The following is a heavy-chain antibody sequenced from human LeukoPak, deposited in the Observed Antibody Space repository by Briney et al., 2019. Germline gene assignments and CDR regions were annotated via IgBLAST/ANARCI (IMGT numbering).Heavy chain of an antibody. J-gene: IGHJ3*02. CDR2: INHSGST. D-gene: IGHD5-12*01. CDR3: ARGLGYSGYDLVDAFDI. CDR1: GGSISSGSYY. V-gene: IGHV4-39*07. Sequence: PSETLSLTCTVSGGSISSGSYYWGWIRQPPGKGLEWIGEINHSGSTNYNPSLKSRVTISVDTSKNQFSLKLSSVTAADTAVYYCARGLGYSGYDLVDAFDIWGQGTMVTVSS.